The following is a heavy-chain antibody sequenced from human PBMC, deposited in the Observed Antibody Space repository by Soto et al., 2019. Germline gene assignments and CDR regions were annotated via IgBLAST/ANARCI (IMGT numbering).Heavy chain of an antibody. Sequence: DVQLAESGGGLVKPGGSLTLSCAASGFTFSSYSLSWVRQAPGKGLEWVSSISSGHGDIYYADSVKGRFIGSRDNAKNLLFLQMNNLRVEDTAVYYCALLTSGWYGDFDFWGQGTLVTVSS. J-gene: IGHJ4*02. V-gene: IGHV3-21*01. CDR2: ISSGHGDI. D-gene: IGHD6-19*01. CDR1: GFTFSSYS. CDR3: ALLTSGWYGDFDF.